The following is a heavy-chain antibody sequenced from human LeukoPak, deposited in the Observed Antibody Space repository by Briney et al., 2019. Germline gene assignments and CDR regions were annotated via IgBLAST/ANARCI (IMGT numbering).Heavy chain of an antibody. J-gene: IGHJ3*01. CDR3: AKERPGIVGAPYH. Sequence: PGGSLRLSCAASGFTFSSYSMNWVRQAPGKGLEWVSSISSSSSYIYYADSVKGRFTISRDNSKNTLYLQMNSLRAEGTAVYYCAKERPGIVGAPYHWGQGTMVTVSS. D-gene: IGHD1-26*01. V-gene: IGHV3-21*01. CDR2: ISSSSSYI. CDR1: GFTFSSYS.